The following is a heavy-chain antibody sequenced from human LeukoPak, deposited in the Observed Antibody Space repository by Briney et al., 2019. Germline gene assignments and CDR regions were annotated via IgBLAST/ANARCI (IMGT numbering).Heavy chain of an antibody. CDR2: ISGSGGST. J-gene: IGHJ5*02. CDR1: GCTFSSYA. CDR3: AKDPRYCSGGSCFDGPNWFDP. D-gene: IGHD2-15*01. Sequence: GGSLRLSCAASGCTFSSYAMSWVRQAPGKGLEWVSAISGSGGSTYYADSVKGRFTISRDNSKNTLYLQMNSLRAEDTAVYYCAKDPRYCSGGSCFDGPNWFDPWGQGTLVTVSS. V-gene: IGHV3-23*01.